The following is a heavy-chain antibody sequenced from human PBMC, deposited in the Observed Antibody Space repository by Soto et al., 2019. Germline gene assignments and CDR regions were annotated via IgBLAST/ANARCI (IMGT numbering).Heavy chain of an antibody. D-gene: IGHD3-3*01. CDR3: AKXXXXXXXXDFWSGYYTFYY. V-gene: IGHV3-30*18. CDR1: GFTFSSYG. Sequence: QVQLVESGGGVVQPGRSLRLSCAASGFTFSSYGMHWVRQAPGKGLEWVAVISYDGSNKYYADSVKGRFTISRDNSKNTLYLQMNSLRAEXTAVYXCAKXXXXXXXXDFWSGYYTFYYWGQGTLVTVSS. J-gene: IGHJ4*02. CDR2: ISYDGSNK.